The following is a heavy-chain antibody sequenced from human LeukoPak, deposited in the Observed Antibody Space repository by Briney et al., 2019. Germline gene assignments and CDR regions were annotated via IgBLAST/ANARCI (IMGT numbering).Heavy chain of an antibody. V-gene: IGHV3-23*01. CDR3: AKLLNSATDG. CDR2: ISDGGGGN. CDR1: GITFSSYA. D-gene: IGHD5-12*01. J-gene: IGHJ4*02. Sequence: GGSLRLSCAASGITFSSYAMIWVRQVPGKGLDWVLAISDGGGGNYYADAVKGRFPIPRDNSKNPLYLQMNSLRADDTAVYYCAKLLNSATDGWGRGTLVTVCS.